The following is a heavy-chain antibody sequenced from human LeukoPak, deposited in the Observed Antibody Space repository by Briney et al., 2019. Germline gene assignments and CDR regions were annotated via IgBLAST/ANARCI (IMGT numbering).Heavy chain of an antibody. CDR3: ARVGSRGWYDY. CDR2: ISSSSSFI. J-gene: IGHJ4*02. Sequence: GGSLRLSCAASGFTFSPYTMNWVRQAPGKGLEWVSSISSSSSFIYYADSVKGRFTISRDNAKNSLYLQMHSLRAEDTAVYYCARVGSRGWYDYWGQGTLVTVSS. V-gene: IGHV3-21*01. CDR1: GFTFSPYT. D-gene: IGHD6-19*01.